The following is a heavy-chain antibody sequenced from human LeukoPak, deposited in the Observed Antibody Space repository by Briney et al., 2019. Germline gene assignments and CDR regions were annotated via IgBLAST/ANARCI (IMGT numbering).Heavy chain of an antibody. D-gene: IGHD5-24*01. CDR2: VTFDGGNK. J-gene: IGHJ1*01. V-gene: IGHV3-30*02. CDR1: GFNFNNFG. Sequence: GGSLRLSCAASGFNFNNFGMHWVRQAPGKGLEWVAIVTFDGGNKYYIDSVQGRFTISRDNSKSTVYLQMDSLRPEDTAVYYCAKDKSYGSGIDHWGQGALVTVSS. CDR3: AKDKSYGSGIDH.